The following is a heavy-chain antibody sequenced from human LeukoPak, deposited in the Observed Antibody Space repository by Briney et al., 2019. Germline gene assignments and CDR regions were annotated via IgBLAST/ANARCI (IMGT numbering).Heavy chain of an antibody. V-gene: IGHV3-33*01. Sequence: GGSLRLSCEASGFTFSGYGMHWVRQAPGKGLEWVSGTWYHGNNKYYADSVKGRFTISRDNSKNTLYLQMNSLRAEDTAVYYCARDPSSSSWEDYYYGMDVWGQGTTVTVSS. CDR3: ARDPSSSSWEDYYYGMDV. CDR1: GFTFSGYG. J-gene: IGHJ6*02. D-gene: IGHD6-6*01. CDR2: TWYHGNNK.